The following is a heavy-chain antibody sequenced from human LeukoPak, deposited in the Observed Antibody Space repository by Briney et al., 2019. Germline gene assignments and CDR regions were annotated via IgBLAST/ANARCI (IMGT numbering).Heavy chain of an antibody. CDR2: INPNSGGT. CDR3: ARGLDRYADYYYGMDV. J-gene: IGHJ6*02. V-gene: IGHV1-2*04. Sequence: ASVKVSCKASGYTFTGYYMHWVRQAPGQGLEWMGWINPNSGGTNYAQKFQGWVTMTRDTSISTAYMELSRLRSDDTAVYYCARGLDRYADYYYGMDVWGQGTTVTVSS. D-gene: IGHD3-9*01. CDR1: GYTFTGYY.